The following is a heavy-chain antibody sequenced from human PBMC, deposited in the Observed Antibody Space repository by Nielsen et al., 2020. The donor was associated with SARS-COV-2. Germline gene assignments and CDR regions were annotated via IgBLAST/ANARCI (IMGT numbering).Heavy chain of an antibody. J-gene: IGHJ4*02. CDR3: AGEVGATVRSYFDF. D-gene: IGHD1-26*01. V-gene: IGHV3-30*04. CDR1: GFTFSSYA. Sequence: GGSLRLSCAASGFTFSSYAMNWVRQAPGKGLEWAAVISSDGSETHYADSVKGRFTISRDNSKNTLYLQMNSLRGDDTAVYYCAGEVGATVRSYFDFWGQGTLVTVSS. CDR2: ISSDGSET.